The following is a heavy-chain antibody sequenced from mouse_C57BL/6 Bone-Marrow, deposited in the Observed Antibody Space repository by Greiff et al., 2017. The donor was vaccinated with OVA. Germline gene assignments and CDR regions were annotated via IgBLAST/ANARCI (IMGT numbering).Heavy chain of an antibody. CDR3: ARPTYYDYDVDY. CDR1: GFTFSSYT. D-gene: IGHD2-4*01. CDR2: ISGGGGNT. J-gene: IGHJ2*01. Sequence: EVQGVESGGGLVKPGGSLKLSCAASGFTFSSYTMSWVRQTPEKRLEWVATISGGGGNTYYPDSVKGRFTISRDNAKNTLYLQMSSLRSEDTALYYCARPTYYDYDVDYWGQGTTLTVSS. V-gene: IGHV5-9*01.